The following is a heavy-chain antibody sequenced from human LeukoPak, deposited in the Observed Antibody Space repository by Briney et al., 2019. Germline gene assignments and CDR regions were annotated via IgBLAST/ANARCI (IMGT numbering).Heavy chain of an antibody. CDR2: ITSSSSYI. J-gene: IGHJ6*03. CDR1: GFTFSTYN. D-gene: IGHD1-26*01. V-gene: IGHV3-21*01. Sequence: GGSLRLSCAASGFTFSTYNMNWVRQAPGKGLEWVSSITSSSSYIYYADSVKGRFTISRDNAKDSLYLQMNSLRAEDTAVYYCARDPYSGGYGDYYYYYMDLWGQGTTVTISS. CDR3: ARDPYSGGYGDYYYYYMDL.